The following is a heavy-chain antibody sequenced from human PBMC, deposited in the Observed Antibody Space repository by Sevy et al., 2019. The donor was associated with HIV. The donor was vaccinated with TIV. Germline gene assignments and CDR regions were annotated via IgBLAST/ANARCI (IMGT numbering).Heavy chain of an antibody. CDR1: GFTFSKNW. CDR2: ISSRSSYI. CDR3: ARDYGGIRHFQY. Sequence: GGSLRLSCLASGFTFSKNWMSWVRQAPGKGLEWVSSISSRSSYIYYADSVKGRFTISRDNAKNSLYLQMNSLRAEDTAVYYCARDYGGIRHFQYWGQGTLVTVSS. D-gene: IGHD4-17*01. V-gene: IGHV3-21*01. J-gene: IGHJ1*01.